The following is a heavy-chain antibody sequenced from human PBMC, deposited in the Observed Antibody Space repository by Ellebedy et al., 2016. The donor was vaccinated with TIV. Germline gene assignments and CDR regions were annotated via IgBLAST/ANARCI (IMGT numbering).Heavy chain of an antibody. D-gene: IGHD3-9*01. J-gene: IGHJ4*02. V-gene: IGHV3-48*01. Sequence: GESLKISCAASGFTFSSYSMNWVRQAPGKGLEWVSYISSSSSTIYYADPVKGRFTISRDNSKNTLYLQMNSLRAEDTAVYYCERGGEVILTGNFDYWGQGTLVTVSS. CDR3: ERGGEVILTGNFDY. CDR1: GFTFSSYS. CDR2: ISSSSSTI.